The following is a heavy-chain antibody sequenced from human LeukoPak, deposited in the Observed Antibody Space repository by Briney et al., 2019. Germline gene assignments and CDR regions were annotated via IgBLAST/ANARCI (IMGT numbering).Heavy chain of an antibody. CDR3: ARAYDSGGFYYFDY. CDR2: IYTSGST. CDR1: GGSISSYY. V-gene: IGHV4-4*07. J-gene: IGHJ4*02. D-gene: IGHD3-22*01. Sequence: PSETLSLTCTVSGGSISSYYWSWIRQPAGKGLEWIGRIYTSGSTNYNPSLKSRVTMSVDTSKNQVSLKLSSMTAADTAVYYCARAYDSGGFYYFDYWGQGTLVTVSS.